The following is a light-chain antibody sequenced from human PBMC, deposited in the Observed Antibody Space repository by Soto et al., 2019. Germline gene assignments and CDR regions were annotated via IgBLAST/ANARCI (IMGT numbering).Light chain of an antibody. V-gene: IGLV2-14*01. Sequence: QSALTQPASVSGSPGQSITISCTGTSSDVGGYNYVSWYQQHPGKAPKLMIYEVSNRPSGVSNRFSGSKSANTASLTISGLQAEDEADYYCSSYTSSSIDDVFGTGTKVTVL. CDR3: SSYTSSSIDDV. CDR2: EVS. CDR1: SSDVGGYNY. J-gene: IGLJ1*01.